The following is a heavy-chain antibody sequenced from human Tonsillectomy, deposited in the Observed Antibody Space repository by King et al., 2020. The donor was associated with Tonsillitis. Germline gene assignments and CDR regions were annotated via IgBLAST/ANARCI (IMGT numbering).Heavy chain of an antibody. J-gene: IGHJ6*02. Sequence: EVQLVESGGGLVKPGGSLRLSCAASGFTLSSYSMNWVRQAPGKGLEWVSTISSSSSYIYYADSVKGRFTISRDNAKNSLYLQMNSLRAEDTAVFYCARDFVDGSSSGTLDMDVWGQGTTVTVSS. CDR1: GFTLSSYS. V-gene: IGHV3-21*01. D-gene: IGHD6-6*01. CDR3: ARDFVDGSSSGTLDMDV. CDR2: ISSSSSYI.